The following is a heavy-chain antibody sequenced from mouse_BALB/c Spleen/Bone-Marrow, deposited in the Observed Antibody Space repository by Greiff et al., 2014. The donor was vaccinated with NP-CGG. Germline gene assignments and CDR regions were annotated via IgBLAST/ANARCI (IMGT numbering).Heavy chain of an antibody. D-gene: IGHD1-2*01. CDR3: ARGDYGYHWYFDV. J-gene: IGHJ1*01. Sequence: VQLVESGAELARPGASVKLSCKASGYNFTTHWMQWVKQRPGQGLEWIGAIYPGDGDTRYTQKFKGKATLTADKSSSTAYMQLSDLASEDSAVYYCARGDYGYHWYFDVWGAGTTVIVSS. CDR1: GYNFTTHW. V-gene: IGHV1-87*01. CDR2: IYPGDGDT.